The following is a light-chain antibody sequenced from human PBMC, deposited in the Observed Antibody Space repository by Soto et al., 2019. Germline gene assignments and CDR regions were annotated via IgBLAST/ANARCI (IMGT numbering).Light chain of an antibody. Sequence: EIVLTQSPATLSLSPGERATLSCSASQTISSYLAWYQQKPGQAPRLLIYDASNRAAGIPARFSGFGTGTDFTLTISSLEPEDVAIYYFQQRTNWPLTFGGGTNVEIK. CDR2: DAS. J-gene: IGKJ4*02. V-gene: IGKV3-11*01. CDR3: QQRTNWPLT. CDR1: QTISSY.